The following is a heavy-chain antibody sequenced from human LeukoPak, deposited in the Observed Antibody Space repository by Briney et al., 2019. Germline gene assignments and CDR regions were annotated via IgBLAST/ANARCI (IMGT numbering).Heavy chain of an antibody. D-gene: IGHD1-26*01. CDR2: MKQDGGEK. CDR3: VRDKIVGATKNDY. V-gene: IGHV3-7*03. J-gene: IGHJ4*02. Sequence: GGSLRLSCAASGFTFGNYWMSWVRQAPGKGPEWVANMKQDGGEKYYVDSVKGRFTISRDNAQNSLYLHMNSLRAEDTAVYYCVRDKIVGATKNDYWGQGILVTVSS. CDR1: GFTFGNYW.